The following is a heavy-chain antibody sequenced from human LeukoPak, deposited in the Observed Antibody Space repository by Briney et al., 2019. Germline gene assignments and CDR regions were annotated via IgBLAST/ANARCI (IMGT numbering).Heavy chain of an antibody. D-gene: IGHD3-22*01. V-gene: IGHV1-18*01. J-gene: IGHJ4*02. Sequence: GASVKVSCKASGYTFTSYGISWVRQAPGQGLEWMGWISAYNGNTNYAQKLQGRVTMTTDTSTSTAYMELRSLRSDDTAVYYCARGPYYYDSSGYYLFDYWGQGTLVTVSS. CDR1: GYTFTSYG. CDR3: ARGPYYYDSSGYYLFDY. CDR2: ISAYNGNT.